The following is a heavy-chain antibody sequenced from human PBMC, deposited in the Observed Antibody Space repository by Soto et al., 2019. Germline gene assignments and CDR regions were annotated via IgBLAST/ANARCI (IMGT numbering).Heavy chain of an antibody. CDR1: GFTFSSYA. D-gene: IGHD4-4*01. CDR3: AKDPVSPILQYFGDPPDY. J-gene: IGHJ4*02. CDR2: ISGSGGST. Sequence: GGSLRLSCAASGFTFSSYAMSWVRQAPGKGLEWVSAISGSGGSTYYADSVKGRFTISRDNSKNTLYLQMNSLRAEDTAVYYCAKDPVSPILQYFGDPPDYWGQGTLVTVSS. V-gene: IGHV3-23*01.